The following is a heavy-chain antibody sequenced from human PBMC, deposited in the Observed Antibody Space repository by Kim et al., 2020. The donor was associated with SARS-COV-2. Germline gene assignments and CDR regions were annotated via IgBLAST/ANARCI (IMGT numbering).Heavy chain of an antibody. J-gene: IGHJ6*02. CDR3: ARVPSSSWYYYYYGMDV. CDR1: GFTVSSNY. V-gene: IGHV3-53*01. D-gene: IGHD6-13*01. Sequence: GGSLRLSCAASGFTVSSNYMSWVRQAPGKGLEWVSVIYSGGSTYYADSVKGRFTISRDNSKNTLYLQMNSLRAEDTAVYYCARVPSSSWYYYYYGMDVWGQGTTVTVSS. CDR2: IYSGGST.